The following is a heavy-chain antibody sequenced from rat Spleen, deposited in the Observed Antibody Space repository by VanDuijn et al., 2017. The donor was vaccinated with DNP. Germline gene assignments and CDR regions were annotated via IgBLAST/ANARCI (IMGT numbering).Heavy chain of an antibody. J-gene: IGHJ1*01. Sequence: QVQLKESGPGLVQPSQTLSLTCTVSGFSLTSYGVSWVRHPPGKGLEWIAAISSGGNTYFNPLLTSRLSIRRDTSKSQVFLKMNSLQTEDTAIYFCTREEPRVLSFFSSLFDFWGPGTMVTVSS. D-gene: IGHD1-2*01. CDR1: GFSLTSYG. CDR2: ISSGGNT. V-gene: IGHV2S8*01. CDR3: TREEPRVLSFFSSLFDF.